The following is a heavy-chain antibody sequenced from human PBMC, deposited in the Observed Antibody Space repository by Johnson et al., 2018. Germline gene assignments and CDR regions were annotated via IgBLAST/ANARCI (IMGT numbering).Heavy chain of an antibody. D-gene: IGHD3-10*01. CDR1: GFTFSSYA. CDR3: AKVVWWFGESDDAFDI. V-gene: IGHV3-30-3*01. J-gene: IGHJ3*02. CDR2: ISYDGTNK. Sequence: QVQLVQSGGGVVQPGRSLRLSCAASGFTFSSYAMHWVRQAPGKGLEWVAVISYDGTNKYYADSVKGRFTISRDNSKNTLYLQMNSLRAEDTAVYYCAKVVWWFGESDDAFDIWGQGTMVTVSS.